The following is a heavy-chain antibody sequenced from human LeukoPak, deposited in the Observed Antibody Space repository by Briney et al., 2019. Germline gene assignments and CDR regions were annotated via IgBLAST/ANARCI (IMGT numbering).Heavy chain of an antibody. CDR2: INWNGGST. CDR1: GLTFDDYG. V-gene: IGHV3-20*04. CDR3: ARGNHYDYVWGSYRLYYFDY. J-gene: IGHJ4*02. Sequence: PGGSLRLSCAASGLTFDDYGMSWVRQAPGKGLEWVSGINWNGGSTGYADSVKGRFTISRDNAKNSLYLQMNSLRAEDTALYYCARGNHYDYVWGSYRLYYFDYWGQGTLVTVSS. D-gene: IGHD3-16*02.